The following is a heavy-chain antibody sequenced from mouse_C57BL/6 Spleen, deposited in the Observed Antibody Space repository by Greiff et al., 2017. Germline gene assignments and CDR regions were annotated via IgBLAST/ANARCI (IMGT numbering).Heavy chain of an antibody. V-gene: IGHV1-61*01. Sequence: QVQLKQPGAELVRPGSSVKLSCKASGYTFTSYWMDWVKQRPGQGLEWIGNIYPSDSETHYNQKFKDKATLTVDKSSSTAYMQLSSLTSEDSAVYYCARNGNYGPHFAYWGQGTLVTVSA. J-gene: IGHJ3*01. CDR1: GYTFTSYW. D-gene: IGHD2-1*01. CDR2: IYPSDSET. CDR3: ARNGNYGPHFAY.